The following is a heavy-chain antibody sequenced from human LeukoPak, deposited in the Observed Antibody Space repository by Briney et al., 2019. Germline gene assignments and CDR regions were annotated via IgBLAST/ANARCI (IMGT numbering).Heavy chain of an antibody. J-gene: IGHJ4*02. CDR3: ARAGYCGGDCYFGY. CDR1: GGTFSRYA. V-gene: IGHV1-69*13. Sequence: SVKVSCKASGGTFSRYAISWVRQSPGQGLEWMGGIIPIFGTANYAQKFQGIVTITADESTSTAYMELSSLRSEDTAVYYCARAGYCGGDCYFGYWGQGTLDTVSS. CDR2: IIPIFGTA. D-gene: IGHD2-21*02.